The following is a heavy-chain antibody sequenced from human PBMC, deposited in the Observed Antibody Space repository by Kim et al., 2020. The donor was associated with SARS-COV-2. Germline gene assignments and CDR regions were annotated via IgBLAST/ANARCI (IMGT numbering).Heavy chain of an antibody. CDR1: GGSISSYY. CDR3: VKGERSSYYYYGMDV. Sequence: SETLSLTCTVSGGSISSYYWGWIRQPPGKGLEWIGYIYFSGSTDYNRSLKSRVTMSVDTSKSQLSLKLSSVTAADTAVYYCVKGERSSYYYYGMDVWGQGTTVTVSS. J-gene: IGHJ6*02. D-gene: IGHD6-6*01. CDR2: IYFSGST. V-gene: IGHV4-59*01.